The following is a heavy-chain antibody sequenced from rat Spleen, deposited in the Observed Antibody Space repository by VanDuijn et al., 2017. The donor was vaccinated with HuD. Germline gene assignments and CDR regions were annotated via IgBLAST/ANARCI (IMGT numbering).Heavy chain of an antibody. V-gene: IGHV5-29*01. D-gene: IGHD2-2*01. CDR2: ISSDGANT. J-gene: IGHJ1*01. CDR1: GFTFTDFF. CDR3: VRAGYLRDWYFDF. Sequence: EVQLVESDGGLVQPGRSLKLSCAASGFTFTDFFMAWVRQAPTMGLEWVTTISSDGANTYYRDSVRGRFMISRDDAKSTLYLQMDSLRSADTATYYGVRAGYLRDWYFDFWGPGTMVTVSS.